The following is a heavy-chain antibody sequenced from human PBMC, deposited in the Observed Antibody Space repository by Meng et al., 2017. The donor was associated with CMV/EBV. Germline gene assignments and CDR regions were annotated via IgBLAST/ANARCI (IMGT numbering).Heavy chain of an antibody. D-gene: IGHD3-22*01. J-gene: IGHJ3*02. CDR3: ARGYYDSSGPRDDAFDI. V-gene: IGHV1-69*05. CDR2: IIPIFGTA. Sequence: SVKVSCKASGYTFTSYDINWVRQAPGQGLEWMGGIIPIFGTANYAQKFQGRVTITTDESTSTAYMELSSLRSEDTAVYYCARGYYDSSGPRDDAFDIWGQGTMVTVSS. CDR1: GYTFTSYD.